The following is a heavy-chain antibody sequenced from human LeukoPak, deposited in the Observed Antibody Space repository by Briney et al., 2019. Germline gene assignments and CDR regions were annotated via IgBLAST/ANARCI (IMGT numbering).Heavy chain of an antibody. D-gene: IGHD2-15*01. J-gene: IGHJ4*02. CDR1: GFTFSNYG. CDR3: ARVADIVVVVAAMDY. Sequence: GGSLRLSCAASGFTFSNYGMHWVRQAPGKGLEGVAVICYDGGNKYYADAVKGRFTISRDNSKNMLYLQMSSLRAEDTAVYYCARVADIVVVVAAMDYWGQGTLVTVSS. CDR2: ICYDGGNK. V-gene: IGHV3-33*01.